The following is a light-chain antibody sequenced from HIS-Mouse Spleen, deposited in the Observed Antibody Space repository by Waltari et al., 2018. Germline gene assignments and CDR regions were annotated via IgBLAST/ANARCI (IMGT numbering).Light chain of an antibody. CDR2: AAS. CDR1: QCISSY. J-gene: IGKJ1*01. Sequence: DIQLTQSPSFLSASLVDRVTITCRASQCISSYLAWYQQKPGKAPKLLIYAASTLQSGVPSRFSGSGSGTEFTLTISSLQPEDFATYYCQQLNSYPPTFGQGTKVEIK. V-gene: IGKV1-9*01. CDR3: QQLNSYPPT.